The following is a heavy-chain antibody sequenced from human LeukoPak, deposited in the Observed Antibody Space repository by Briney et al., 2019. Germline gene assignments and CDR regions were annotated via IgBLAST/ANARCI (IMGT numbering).Heavy chain of an antibody. J-gene: IGHJ4*02. Sequence: ASVKVSCKASGYTFTSYGISWVRQAPGQVLEWMGWISAYNGNTNYAQKLQGRVTMTTDTSTSTAYMELRSLRSDDTAVYYCAGTMVRGVLTHFDYWGQGTLVTVSS. CDR1: GYTFTSYG. V-gene: IGHV1-18*01. D-gene: IGHD3-10*01. CDR2: ISAYNGNT. CDR3: AGTMVRGVLTHFDY.